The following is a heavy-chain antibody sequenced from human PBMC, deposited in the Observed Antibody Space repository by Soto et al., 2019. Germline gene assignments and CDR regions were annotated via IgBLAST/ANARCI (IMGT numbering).Heavy chain of an antibody. CDR2: IYSSGST. D-gene: IGHD3-10*01. CDR3: ARGTGSYDY. CDR1: GGSINSISYY. V-gene: IGHV4-31*03. J-gene: IGHJ4*02. Sequence: TLSLTCTVSGGSINSISYYCAGIRQPPGKGLEGIGYIYSSGSTYYNTSLKSRVIISVDPSKNQFSLKLSAVTAADTAVYYSARGTGSYDYWGQGTLVTVSS.